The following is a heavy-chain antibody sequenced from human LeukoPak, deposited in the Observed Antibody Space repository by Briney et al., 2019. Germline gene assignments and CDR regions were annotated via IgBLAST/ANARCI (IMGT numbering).Heavy chain of an antibody. V-gene: IGHV3-33*08. CDR2: IWYDGSNK. D-gene: IGHD4-17*01. Sequence: GGSLRLSCAASGFTFSSFGMHWLRQAPGKGLEWVAFIWYDGSNKYYADSVEGRFTISRDNSKNTLYLQMNSLTAEDTAVYYCARDGTVTAGPFDPWGGGTLVTVSS. CDR3: ARDGTVTAGPFDP. J-gene: IGHJ5*02. CDR1: GFTFSSFG.